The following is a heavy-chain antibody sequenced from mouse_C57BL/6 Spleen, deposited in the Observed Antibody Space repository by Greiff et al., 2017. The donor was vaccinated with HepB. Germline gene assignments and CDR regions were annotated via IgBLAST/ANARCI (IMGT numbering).Heavy chain of an antibody. CDR2: INPGSGGT. CDR3: ARRKEPAWIAY. J-gene: IGHJ3*01. CDR1: GYAFTNYL. V-gene: IGHV1-54*01. Sequence: QVHVKQSGAELVRPGTSVKVSCKASGYAFTNYLIEWVKQRPGQGLEWIGVINPGSGGTNYNEKFKGKATLTADKSSSTAYMQLSGLTSEDSAGYFWARRKEPAWIAYWGQGTLVTVSA.